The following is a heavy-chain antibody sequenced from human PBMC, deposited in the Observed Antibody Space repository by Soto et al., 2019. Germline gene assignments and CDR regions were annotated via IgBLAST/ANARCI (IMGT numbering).Heavy chain of an antibody. CDR2: ISSSSSYT. CDR3: ARMRGGSYHAEYFQH. J-gene: IGHJ1*01. CDR1: GFTFSDYY. V-gene: IGHV3-11*06. D-gene: IGHD1-26*01. Sequence: QVQLVESGGGLVKPGGSLRLSCAASGFTFSDYYMSWIRQAPGKGLEWVSYISSSSSYTNYADSVKGRFTISRDNAKNSLYLQMNSLRAEDTAVYYYARMRGGSYHAEYFQHWGQGTLVTVSS.